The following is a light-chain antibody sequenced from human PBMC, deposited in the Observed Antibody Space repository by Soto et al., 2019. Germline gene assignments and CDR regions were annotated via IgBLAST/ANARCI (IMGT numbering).Light chain of an antibody. CDR3: QEYHSYSWT. Sequence: DIQMTQSPSTLSASVRDTVTITCRASQNINKWLAWYQQRPGKAPKLLIYEASTLQTGVPSRFSGSASGTEFTLTISSLQPDDSATYYCQEYHSYSWTFGQGTKVEIK. J-gene: IGKJ1*01. CDR2: EAS. V-gene: IGKV1-5*03. CDR1: QNINKW.